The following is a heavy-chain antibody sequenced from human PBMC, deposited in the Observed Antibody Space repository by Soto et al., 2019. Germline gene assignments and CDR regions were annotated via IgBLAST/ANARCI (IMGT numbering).Heavy chain of an antibody. CDR3: ASSFGSGYRAFDY. Sequence: QVQLVQSGAEVKKPGSSLRVSCKASGDTFNFYTINWVRQAPGLGLEWLGRIIPYLSVSNYAQKFQGRVTITADKSTNPAYMELRSLRSEDTAMYYCASSFGSGYRAFDYCCQRALVTVSS. V-gene: IGHV1-69*02. D-gene: IGHD3-10*01. CDR2: IIPYLSVS. J-gene: IGHJ4*02. CDR1: GDTFNFYT.